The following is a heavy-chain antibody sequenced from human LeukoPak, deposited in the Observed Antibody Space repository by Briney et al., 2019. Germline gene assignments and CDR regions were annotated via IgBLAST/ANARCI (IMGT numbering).Heavy chain of an antibody. Sequence: GGSLRLSCAASGFTFSRYAMHWVRQAPGKGLEWVAVISDDGTFTLYGDSVRGRFTISRDSSKNTLYLQMNSLRPEDTAVYYCAKEASITILGVARDAFDIWGQGTMVTVSS. CDR2: ISDDGTFT. V-gene: IGHV3-30-3*01. J-gene: IGHJ3*02. D-gene: IGHD3-3*01. CDR1: GFTFSRYA. CDR3: AKEASITILGVARDAFDI.